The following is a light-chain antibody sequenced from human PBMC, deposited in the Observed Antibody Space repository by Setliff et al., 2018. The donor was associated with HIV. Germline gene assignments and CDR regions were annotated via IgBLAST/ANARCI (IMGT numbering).Light chain of an antibody. Sequence: QSALAQPASVSGSPGQSITISCTGTSSDVGGYNYVSWYQQHSGKAPKLMIYDVSKRPSGVSNRFSGSKSGNTASLTISGLQAEDEADYYCSSYAGSNKGVFGTGTKVTVL. CDR1: SSDVGGYNY. V-gene: IGLV2-14*01. CDR2: DVS. J-gene: IGLJ1*01. CDR3: SSYAGSNKGV.